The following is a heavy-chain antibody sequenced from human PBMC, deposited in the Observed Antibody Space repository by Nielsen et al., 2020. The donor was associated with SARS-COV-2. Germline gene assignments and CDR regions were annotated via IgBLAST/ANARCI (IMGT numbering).Heavy chain of an antibody. J-gene: IGHJ4*02. CDR2: INPSGGST. Sequence: ASVKVSCKASGYTFTTNYIHWVRQAPAQGLEWMGIINPSGGSTSYAQKFQGRVTMTWDTSISTAYMELSGLKSDDTAVFYCAGSGSGWYNFDSWGQGTLVTVSS. CDR3: AGSGSGWYNFDS. CDR1: GYTFTTNY. V-gene: IGHV1-46*01. D-gene: IGHD6-19*01.